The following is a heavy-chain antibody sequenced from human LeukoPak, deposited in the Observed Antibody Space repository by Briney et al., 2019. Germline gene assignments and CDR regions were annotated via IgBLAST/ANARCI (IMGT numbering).Heavy chain of an antibody. CDR3: ARDHGDYSGKDY. CDR2: TWYDGSNK. D-gene: IGHD4-17*01. Sequence: GGPLRLSCAASGFIFSSYGMHWVRQAPGKGLEWVAVTWYDGSNKYYADAVKGRFTISRDNSKNTLYLQMNSLRAEDTAVYFCARDHGDYSGKDYWGQGTLVTVSS. CDR1: GFIFSSYG. V-gene: IGHV3-33*01. J-gene: IGHJ4*02.